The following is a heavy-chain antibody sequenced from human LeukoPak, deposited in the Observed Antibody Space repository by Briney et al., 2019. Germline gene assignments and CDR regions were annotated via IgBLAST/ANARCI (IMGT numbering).Heavy chain of an antibody. Sequence: GGSLRLSCAASGFTFSSYGVHWVRQAPGKGLEWVAVISYDGSNKYYADSVRGRFTISRDNSKNTLYLQMNSLRAEDTAVYYCAKDRGSSGYLFDYWGQGTLVTVSS. V-gene: IGHV3-30*18. D-gene: IGHD3-22*01. CDR3: AKDRGSSGYLFDY. CDR2: ISYDGSNK. J-gene: IGHJ4*02. CDR1: GFTFSSYG.